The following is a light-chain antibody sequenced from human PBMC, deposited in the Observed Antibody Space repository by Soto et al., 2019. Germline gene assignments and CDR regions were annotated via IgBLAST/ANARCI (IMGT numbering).Light chain of an antibody. Sequence: IPMTQYPSSLSASVGDRVTISCRASQGIGDDLGWYQQKPGKAPKLLIFAASNLERGVPSRFSGSGSGTDFTLTVSGLQPEDFATYYCLQDYNYPRTFGQGTKLEIK. CDR1: QGIGDD. J-gene: IGKJ2*01. CDR2: AAS. CDR3: LQDYNYPRT. V-gene: IGKV1-6*02.